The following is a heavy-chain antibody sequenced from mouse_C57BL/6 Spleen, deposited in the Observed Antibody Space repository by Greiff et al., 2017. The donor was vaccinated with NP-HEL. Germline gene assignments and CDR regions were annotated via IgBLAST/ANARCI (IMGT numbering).Heavy chain of an antibody. CDR2: ISYDGSN. CDR1: GYSITSGYY. Sequence: DVQLQESGPGLVKPSQSLSLTCSVTGYSITSGYYWNWIRQFPGNKLEWMGYISYDGSNNYNPSLKNRISITRDTSKNQFFLKLNSVTTEDTATYYCARDKDYYGSSIFAYWGQGTLVTVSA. D-gene: IGHD1-1*01. CDR3: ARDKDYYGSSIFAY. J-gene: IGHJ3*01. V-gene: IGHV3-6*01.